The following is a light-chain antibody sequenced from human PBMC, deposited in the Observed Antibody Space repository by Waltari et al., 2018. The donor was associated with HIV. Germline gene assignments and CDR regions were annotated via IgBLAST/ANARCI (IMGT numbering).Light chain of an antibody. CDR2: KDS. Sequence: SYEVTQPPSVSVSPGQTARINCSGDAWPNQNAFWYQQKRGQAPVLVMYKDSERPSGIPERFSGSSSWTTVTLTISGVQAEDEADYYCQSADNSGTFVIFGGGTKLTVL. CDR1: AWPNQN. J-gene: IGLJ2*01. V-gene: IGLV3-25*03. CDR3: QSADNSGTFVI.